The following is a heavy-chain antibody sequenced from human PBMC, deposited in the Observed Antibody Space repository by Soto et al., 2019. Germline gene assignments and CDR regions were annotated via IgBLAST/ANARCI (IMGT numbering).Heavy chain of an antibody. Sequence: PGGSLRLSCTASGFTFSSYGMHWVRQAPGKGLEWVAVIWYDGSNKYYADSVKGRFTISRDNSKNTLYLQMNSLRAEDTAVYYCARDSYSDYAYYYGMDVWGQGTTVPVSS. D-gene: IGHD4-17*01. CDR2: IWYDGSNK. J-gene: IGHJ6*02. CDR3: ARDSYSDYAYYYGMDV. CDR1: GFTFSSYG. V-gene: IGHV3-33*01.